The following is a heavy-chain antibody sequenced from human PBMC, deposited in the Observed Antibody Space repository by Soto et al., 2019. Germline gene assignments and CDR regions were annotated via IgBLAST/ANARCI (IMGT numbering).Heavy chain of an antibody. Sequence: SETLSLTCAISGGSISNTNWWSWVRQPPGKGLEWIGYIYYSGSTYYNPSLKSRVTISVDTSKNQFSLKLSSVTAADTAVYYCAKTPYCTNGVCYAFWYWGQGTLVTVSS. CDR1: GGSISNTNW. D-gene: IGHD2-8*01. V-gene: IGHV4-4*02. CDR3: AKTPYCTNGVCYAFWY. CDR2: IYYSGST. J-gene: IGHJ4*02.